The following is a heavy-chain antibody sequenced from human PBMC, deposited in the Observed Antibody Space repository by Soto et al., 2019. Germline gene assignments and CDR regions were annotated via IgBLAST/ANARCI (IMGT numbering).Heavy chain of an antibody. CDR3: AADKDYDILTGPYNWFDP. D-gene: IGHD3-9*01. Sequence: SVKVSCKASGFTFTSSAVQWVRQARGQRLEWIGWIVVGGGNTNYAQKFQERVTITRDMSTSTAYMELSSLRSEDTAVYYCAADKDYDILTGPYNWFDPWGQGTLVTVSS. CDR2: IVVGGGNT. V-gene: IGHV1-58*01. CDR1: GFTFTSSA. J-gene: IGHJ5*02.